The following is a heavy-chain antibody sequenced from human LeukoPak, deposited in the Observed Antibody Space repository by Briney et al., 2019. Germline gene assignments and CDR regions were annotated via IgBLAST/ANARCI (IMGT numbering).Heavy chain of an antibody. D-gene: IGHD2-2*01. J-gene: IGHJ6*03. CDR1: GGSISSGGYY. CDR3: ARSYCSSTSCSPYYYYYMDV. Sequence: SETLSPTCTVSGGSISSGGYYWSWIRQHPGKGLEWIGYIYYSGSTYYNPSLKSRVTISVDTSENQFSLKLSSVTAADTAVYYCARSYCSSTSCSPYYYYYMDVWGKGTTVTVSS. CDR2: IYYSGST. V-gene: IGHV4-31*03.